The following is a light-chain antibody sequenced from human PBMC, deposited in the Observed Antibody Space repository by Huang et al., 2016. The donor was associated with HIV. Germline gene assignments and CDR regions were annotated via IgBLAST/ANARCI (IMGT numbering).Light chain of an antibody. Sequence: DIEMTQSPDSLAVSLGERASINCKPSQSVNKNNLGWIQQKPGQPPRLLIYGTSTRESGVPDRFIGSGSETEFILTISHVEAEDVAVYYCHQYFSVPPYTFGQGTKLELK. CDR1: QSVNKNN. V-gene: IGKV4-1*01. CDR3: HQYFSVPPYT. J-gene: IGKJ2*01. CDR2: GTS.